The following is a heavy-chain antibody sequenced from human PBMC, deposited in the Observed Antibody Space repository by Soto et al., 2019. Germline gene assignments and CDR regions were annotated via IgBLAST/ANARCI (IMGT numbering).Heavy chain of an antibody. Sequence: GGSLRLSCAASGFTFSSYAMHWVRQAPGKGLEWVAVISYDGSNKYYADSVKGRFTISRDNSKNTLYLQMNSLRAEDTAVYYCARDGALDYWGQGTLVTVSS. J-gene: IGHJ4*02. D-gene: IGHD3-16*01. CDR1: GFTFSSYA. CDR3: ARDGALDY. V-gene: IGHV3-30-3*01. CDR2: ISYDGSNK.